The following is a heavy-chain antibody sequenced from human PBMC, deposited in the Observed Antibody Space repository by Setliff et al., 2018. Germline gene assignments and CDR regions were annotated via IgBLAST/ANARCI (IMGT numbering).Heavy chain of an antibody. Sequence: ETLSLTCSVSGGSISSSRYSWGWIRQAPGKGLEWVSSIGASGDRTYYADSVKGRFTISRDNSRNSLYLQMNSLRVEDTASYYCARDPNGDYVGAFDPWGQGILVTVSS. CDR2: IGASGDRT. D-gene: IGHD4-17*01. V-gene: IGHV3-23*01. CDR3: ARDPNGDYVGAFDP. J-gene: IGHJ5*02. CDR1: GGSISSSRYS.